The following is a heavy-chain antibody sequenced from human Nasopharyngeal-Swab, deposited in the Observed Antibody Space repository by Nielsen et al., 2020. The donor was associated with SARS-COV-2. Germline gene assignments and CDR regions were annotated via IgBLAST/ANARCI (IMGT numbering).Heavy chain of an antibody. Sequence: GGSLRLSCAASGFTVSSNYMSWVRQAPGKGLEWVSVIYSGGSTYYADSVKGRFTISRDNSKNTLYFQMNSLRAEDTAVYYCARDAAEYFQHWGQGTLVTVSS. CDR1: GFTVSSNY. CDR2: IYSGGST. CDR3: ARDAAEYFQH. J-gene: IGHJ1*01. V-gene: IGHV3-53*01.